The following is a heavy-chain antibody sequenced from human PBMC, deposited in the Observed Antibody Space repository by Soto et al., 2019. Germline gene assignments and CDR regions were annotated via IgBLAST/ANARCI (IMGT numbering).Heavy chain of an antibody. CDR1: GFTFGSYG. CDR2: ISYDGSET. V-gene: IGHV3-33*01. J-gene: IGHJ4*02. CDR3: ARAYSSGSYVLDW. D-gene: IGHD3-10*01. Sequence: GGSLRLSCAASGFTFGSYGIHWVRQAPGKGLEWVALISYDGSETYYADSVKGRFTISRDNSKNTLYLQMNSLRAEDTAVYYCARAYSSGSYVLDWWGQGTPVTLCS.